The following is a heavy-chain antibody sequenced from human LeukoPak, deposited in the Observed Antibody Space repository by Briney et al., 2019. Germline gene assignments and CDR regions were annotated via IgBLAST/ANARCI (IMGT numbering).Heavy chain of an antibody. CDR3: ARAKTCSGGSCYPYYYYGMDV. D-gene: IGHD2-15*01. CDR2: INHSGST. V-gene: IGHV4-34*01. CDR1: GGSFSGYY. Sequence: SEPLSLTCAAYGGSFSGYYWSWIRQPPGKGLEGIGEINHSGSTNYNPSLKSRVTISVDTSKNQFSLKLSSVTAADTAVYYCARAKTCSGGSCYPYYYYGMDVWGQGTTVTVSS. J-gene: IGHJ6*02.